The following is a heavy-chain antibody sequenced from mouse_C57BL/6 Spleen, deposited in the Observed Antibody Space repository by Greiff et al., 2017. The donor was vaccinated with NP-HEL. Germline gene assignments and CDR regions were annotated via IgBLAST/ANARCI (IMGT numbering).Heavy chain of an antibody. CDR3: ARRIYYYGSSFGYYAMDY. Sequence: QVQLQQTGPELVKPGASVKISCKASGYAFSSSWMNWVKQRPGKGLEWIGRIYPGDGDTNYNGKFKGKATLTADKSSSTAYMQLSSLTSEDSAVYFCARRIYYYGSSFGYYAMDYWGQGTSVTVSS. D-gene: IGHD1-1*01. J-gene: IGHJ4*01. CDR2: IYPGDGDT. V-gene: IGHV1-82*01. CDR1: GYAFSSSW.